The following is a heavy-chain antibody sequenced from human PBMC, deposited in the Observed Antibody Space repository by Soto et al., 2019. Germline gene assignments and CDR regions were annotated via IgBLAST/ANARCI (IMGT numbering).Heavy chain of an antibody. CDR1: GFTFTDYA. D-gene: IGHD5-12*01. CDR3: TKDSVVVSTIPHQ. V-gene: IGHV3-23*01. J-gene: IGHJ4*02. Sequence: EEQLLESGGDLVQPGGSLRLSCAASGFTFTDYAMSWIRQAPGQGLEWVAGISASGASIHYADSVKGRFIVSRDNSNNALYLQMNSLRVEDTAMYYCTKDSVVVSTIPHQWGQGTRVTVSS. CDR2: ISASGASI.